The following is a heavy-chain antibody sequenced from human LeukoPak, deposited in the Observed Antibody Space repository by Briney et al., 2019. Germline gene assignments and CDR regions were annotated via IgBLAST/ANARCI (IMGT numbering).Heavy chain of an antibody. D-gene: IGHD3-10*01. CDR3: ARAGYYGSGSYLDV. Sequence: SETLSLTCTVSGYSISSGYYWGWIRQPPGKGLEWIGSIYHSGSTYYNPSLKSRVTISVDTSKNQFSLKLSSVTAADTAVYYCARAGYYGSGSYLDVWGKGTTVTVSS. CDR1: GYSISSGYY. V-gene: IGHV4-38-2*02. CDR2: IYHSGST. J-gene: IGHJ6*03.